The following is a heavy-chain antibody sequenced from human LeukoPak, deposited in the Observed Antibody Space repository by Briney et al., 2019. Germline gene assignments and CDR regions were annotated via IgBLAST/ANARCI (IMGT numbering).Heavy chain of an antibody. CDR1: GFTVSSNY. CDR2: IYSGGST. D-gene: IGHD5-24*01. V-gene: IGHV3-53*01. J-gene: IGHJ4*02. CDR3: ARVIRGDGDNRGPREFDY. Sequence: GGSLRLSCAASGFTVSSNYMSWVRQAPGKGLEWVSVIYSGGSTYYADSVKGRFTISRDSSKNTLYLQMNSLRAEDTAVYYCARVIRGDGDNRGPREFDYWGQGTLVTVSS.